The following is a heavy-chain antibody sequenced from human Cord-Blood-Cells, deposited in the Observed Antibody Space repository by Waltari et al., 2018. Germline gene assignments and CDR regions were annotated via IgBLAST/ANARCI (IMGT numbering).Heavy chain of an antibody. J-gene: IGHJ4*02. CDR2: IYHSGST. CDR1: GYSISSGYY. Sequence: QVQLQESGPGLVMPSETLSLTCAVSGYSISSGYYWGWIRQPPGKGLEWIGSIYHSGSTYYNPSLKSRVTISVDTSKNQFSLKLSSVTAADTAVYYCARIYDFDYWGQGTLVTVSS. V-gene: IGHV4-38-2*01. D-gene: IGHD4-17*01. CDR3: ARIYDFDY.